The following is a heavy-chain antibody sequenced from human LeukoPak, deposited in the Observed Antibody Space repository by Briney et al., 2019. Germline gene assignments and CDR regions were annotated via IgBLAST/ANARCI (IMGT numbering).Heavy chain of an antibody. Sequence: GASVKVSCKVSGYTLTELSMHWVRQAPGKGLEWMGGFDPEDGETIYAQKFQGRVTMTEDTSTDTAYMELSSLRSEDTAVYYCARAEISVGHPPSSRAFDYWGQGTLVTVSS. CDR1: GYTLTELS. CDR2: FDPEDGET. CDR3: ARAEISVGHPPSSRAFDY. J-gene: IGHJ4*02. D-gene: IGHD3-10*01. V-gene: IGHV1-24*01.